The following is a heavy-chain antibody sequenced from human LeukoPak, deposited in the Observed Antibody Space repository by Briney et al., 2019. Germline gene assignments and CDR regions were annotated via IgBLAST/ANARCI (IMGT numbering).Heavy chain of an antibody. CDR1: GFTFSSYS. CDR2: ISSSSSYI. CDR3: ARDDALAMATIVY. J-gene: IGHJ4*02. D-gene: IGHD5-24*01. Sequence: GGSLRLSCAASGFTFSSYSMNWVRQAPGKGLEWVSSISSSSSYIYYADSVKGRFTISRDNAKNSLYLQMNSLRAEDTAVYYCARDDALAMATIVYWGQGTLVTVSS. V-gene: IGHV3-21*01.